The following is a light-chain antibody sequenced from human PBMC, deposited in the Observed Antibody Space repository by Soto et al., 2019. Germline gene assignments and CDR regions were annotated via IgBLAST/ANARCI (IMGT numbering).Light chain of an antibody. CDR1: SSDVGGYNY. V-gene: IGLV2-14*01. J-gene: IGLJ3*02. Sequence: QSALTQPASVSGSPGQSITISCTGTSSDVGGYNYVSWYQQHPGKAPKLMIFEVSNRPSGVSNRFSGSKSGNTASLTISGLQAEDEADYYCSSYTRSSTWVFGGGTQLTVL. CDR2: EVS. CDR3: SSYTRSSTWV.